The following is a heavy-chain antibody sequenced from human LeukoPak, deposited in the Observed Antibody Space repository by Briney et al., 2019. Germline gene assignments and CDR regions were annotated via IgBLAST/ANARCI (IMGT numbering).Heavy chain of an antibody. CDR1: GGSISSFY. V-gene: IGHV4-59*08. CDR3: ARRFPWFDP. CDR2: IYYSGST. Sequence: PSETLSLTCTVSGGSISSFYWSWIRQPSGKGLEWIGYIYYSGSTNYNPSLKSRVTISVDTSKSQFSLKLSSVTAADTAVYYCARRFPWFDPWGQGTLVTVSS. J-gene: IGHJ5*02.